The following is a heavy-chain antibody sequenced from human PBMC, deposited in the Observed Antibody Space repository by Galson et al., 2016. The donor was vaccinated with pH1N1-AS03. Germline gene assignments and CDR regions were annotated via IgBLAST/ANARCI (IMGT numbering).Heavy chain of an antibody. Sequence: SETLSLTCAVSGYSISSGFHWAWVRQPPSKGLEWIGTISHSGNTYYNPSLKSRVTMSVDTSKNQFSLKLSSVTAADAAVYYCARFSGSYQFDYWGQGTLVTVPS. CDR3: ARFSGSYQFDY. V-gene: IGHV4-38-2*01. D-gene: IGHD1-26*01. J-gene: IGHJ4*02. CDR2: ISHSGNT. CDR1: GYSISSGFH.